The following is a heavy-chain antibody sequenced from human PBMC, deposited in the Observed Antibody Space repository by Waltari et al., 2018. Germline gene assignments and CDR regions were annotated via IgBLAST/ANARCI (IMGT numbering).Heavy chain of an antibody. CDR3: ARALPGPYYDSSGYYSPQDY. J-gene: IGHJ4*02. D-gene: IGHD3-22*01. Sequence: QVQLVQSGAEVKKPGASVKVSCKASGYTFTSYAMHWVRQAPGQRLEWMGWINAGNGNTKYSQKFQGRVTITRDTSASTAYMELSSLRSEDTAVYYCARALPGPYYDSSGYYSPQDYWGQGTLVTVSS. CDR1: GYTFTSYA. CDR2: INAGNGNT. V-gene: IGHV1-3*01.